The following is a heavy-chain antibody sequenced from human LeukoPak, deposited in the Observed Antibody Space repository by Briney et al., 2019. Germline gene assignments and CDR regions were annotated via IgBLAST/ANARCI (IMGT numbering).Heavy chain of an antibody. CDR2: INHSGST. J-gene: IGHJ4*02. Sequence: PSETLSLTCAVYGGSFSGYYWSWIRQPPGKGLERIGEINHSGSTNYNPSLKSRVTISVDTSKNQFSLKLSSVTAADTAVYYCARHHIVVVPAASPFDYWGQGTLVTVSS. V-gene: IGHV4-34*01. CDR3: ARHHIVVVPAASPFDY. CDR1: GGSFSGYY. D-gene: IGHD2-2*01.